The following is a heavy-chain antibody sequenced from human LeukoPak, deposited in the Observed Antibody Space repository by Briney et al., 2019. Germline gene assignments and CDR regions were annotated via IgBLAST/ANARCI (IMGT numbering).Heavy chain of an antibody. CDR2: IYYSGST. J-gene: IGHJ5*02. CDR3: ARDNTFDDSSGYYLWYNWFDP. Sequence: SETLSLTCTVSGGSISSYYWSWIRQPPGKGLEWIGYIYYSGSTNYNPSLKSRVTISVDTSKNQFSPKLSSVTAADTAVYYCARDNTFDDSSGYYLWYNWFDPWGQGTLVTVSS. CDR1: GGSISSYY. D-gene: IGHD3-22*01. V-gene: IGHV4-59*01.